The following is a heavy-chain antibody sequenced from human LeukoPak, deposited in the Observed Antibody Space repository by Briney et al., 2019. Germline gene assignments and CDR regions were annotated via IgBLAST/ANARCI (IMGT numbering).Heavy chain of an antibody. Sequence: SQTLSLTCAISGDSVSSNSAAWNWIRQSPSRGLEWLGRTYYRSKWYNDYAVSVKSRITINPDTSKNQFSLQLNSVTPEDTAVYYCARDPDPDVDSSGYSYYFDYWGQGTLVTVSS. D-gene: IGHD3-22*01. V-gene: IGHV6-1*01. CDR3: ARDPDPDVDSSGYSYYFDY. J-gene: IGHJ4*02. CDR1: GDSVSSNSAA. CDR2: TYYRSKWYN.